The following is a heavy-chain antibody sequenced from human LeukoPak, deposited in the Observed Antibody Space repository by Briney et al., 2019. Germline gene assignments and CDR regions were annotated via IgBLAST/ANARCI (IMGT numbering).Heavy chain of an antibody. CDR3: PVRSGYYDYYYYYMDV. V-gene: IGHV1-69*05. CDR2: IIPDFGTA. J-gene: IGHJ6*03. CDR1: GGTFSSYA. Sequence: SVKVSCTASGGTFSSYAISWVRQAPGQGLEWMGGIIPDFGTANYAQKFPGRVTITTDESTSNAYMELSSLRSEDTAVYYGPVRSGYYDYYYYYMDVWGKGTTVTVSS. D-gene: IGHD3-22*01.